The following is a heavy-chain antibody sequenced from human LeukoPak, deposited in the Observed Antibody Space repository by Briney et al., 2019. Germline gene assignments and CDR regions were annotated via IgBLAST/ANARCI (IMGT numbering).Heavy chain of an antibody. D-gene: IGHD2-15*01. V-gene: IGHV3-7*01. J-gene: IGHJ4*02. CDR2: INQGGNTV. Sequence: GGSLRLSCTVSGFTFSKYWMRWVRQAPGKGLEWVANINQGGNTVNYVDSVKGRVSISRDNANNALFLQMHSLRFEDTAIYYCATTFPYCGDGTCKLGGQGAQVTVSS. CDR1: GFTFSKYW. CDR3: ATTFPYCGDGTCKL.